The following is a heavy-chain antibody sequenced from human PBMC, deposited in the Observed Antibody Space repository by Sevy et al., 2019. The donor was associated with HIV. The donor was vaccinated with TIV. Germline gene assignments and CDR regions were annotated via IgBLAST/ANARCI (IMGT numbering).Heavy chain of an antibody. CDR1: GSARTELA. D-gene: IGHD3-22*01. J-gene: IGHJ4*02. CDR3: ATTKDYYEGSGYPFDG. V-gene: IGHV1-24*01. Sequence: ASVKVACKVSGSARTELAMHWVRRAPRKGLEWMATFDPEDGETFYAQKFQGRVTMTEDTSTDTAYLELVSLRSEDTAVYYCATTKDYYEGSGYPFDGWGQGTLVTVSS. CDR2: FDPEDGET.